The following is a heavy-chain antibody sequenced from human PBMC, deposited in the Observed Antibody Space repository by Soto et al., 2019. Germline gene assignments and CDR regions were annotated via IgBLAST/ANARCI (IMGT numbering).Heavy chain of an antibody. V-gene: IGHV4-59*01. J-gene: IGHJ3*02. CDR2: IYYSGST. Sequence: ASETLSLTCTVSGGSISSYYWSWIRQPPGKGLEWIGYIYYSGSTNYNPSLKSRVTISVDTSKNQFSLKLSSVTAADTAVYYCARHVGNDAFDIWGQGTMVTVSS. D-gene: IGHD1-26*01. CDR1: GGSISSYY. CDR3: ARHVGNDAFDI.